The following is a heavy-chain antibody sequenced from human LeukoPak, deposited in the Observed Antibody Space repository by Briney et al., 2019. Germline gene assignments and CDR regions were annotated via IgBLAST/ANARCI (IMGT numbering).Heavy chain of an antibody. J-gene: IGHJ4*02. CDR3: TRVGYIDEGIDY. V-gene: IGHV3-30-3*01. Sequence: GRSLRLSCAASGFTFSSYAMHWVRQAPGKGLEWVAVISYDGSNKYYADSVKGRFTISRDNAKNSLYLQMNSLRAEDTAIYYCTRVGYIDEGIDYWGQGTLVTVSS. D-gene: IGHD5-24*01. CDR1: GFTFSSYA. CDR2: ISYDGSNK.